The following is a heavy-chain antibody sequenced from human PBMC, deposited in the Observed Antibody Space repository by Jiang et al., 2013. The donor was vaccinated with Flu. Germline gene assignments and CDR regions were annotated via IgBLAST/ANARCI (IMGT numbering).Heavy chain of an antibody. CDR2: IIPILGIA. CDR1: GGTLSSYA. Sequence: SGAEVKKPGSSVKVSCKASGGTLSSYAISWVRQAPGQGLEWMGGIIPILGIANYAQKFQGRVTITADKSTSTAYMELSSLRSEDTAVYYCARDSSGRDCSSTSCYADDAFDIWGQGTMVTVSS. D-gene: IGHD2-2*01. CDR3: ARDSSGRDCSSTSCYADDAFDI. V-gene: IGHV1-69*04. J-gene: IGHJ3*02.